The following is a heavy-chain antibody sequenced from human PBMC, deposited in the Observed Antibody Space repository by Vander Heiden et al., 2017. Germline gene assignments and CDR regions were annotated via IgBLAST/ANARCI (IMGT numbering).Heavy chain of an antibody. Sequence: QVQLVQSGAEVKKPGSSVKVSCKASGGTFSSYAISWVRQAPGQGLEWMGGIIPIFGTANYAQKVQGRATITADESTSTAYMELRRLRSEETAVYYSAIDGTGSSGYYPGYWGQGTMVTVYS. CDR2: IIPIFGTA. V-gene: IGHV1-69*01. D-gene: IGHD3-22*01. CDR3: AIDGTGSSGYYPGY. CDR1: GGTFSSYA. J-gene: IGHJ4*02.